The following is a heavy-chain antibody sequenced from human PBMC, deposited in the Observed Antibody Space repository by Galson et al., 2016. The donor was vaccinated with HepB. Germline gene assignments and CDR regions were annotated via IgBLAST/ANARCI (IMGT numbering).Heavy chain of an antibody. Sequence: SLRLSCAASGFSLGNYWMNWARQAPGKGLXXLAXXXKDGSEINYVDSVRGRFTISRDNAKNSLFLQMNTLRVEDTAVYYCTREFDLWGRGTQVTVSS. J-gene: IGHJ2*01. V-gene: IGHV3-7*04. CDR3: TREFDL. CDR1: GFSLGNYW. CDR2: XXKDGSEI.